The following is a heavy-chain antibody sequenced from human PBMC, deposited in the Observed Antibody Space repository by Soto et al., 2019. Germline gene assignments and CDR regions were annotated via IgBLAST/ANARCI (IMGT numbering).Heavy chain of an antibody. D-gene: IGHD6-13*01. V-gene: IGHV4-31*03. J-gene: IGHJ6*03. CDR3: XXAFSSWSLDYYMDV. CDR1: GGSINSDGYY. Sequence: QVQLQESGPGLVKPSQTLSLTCTVSGGSINSDGYYWSWIRQHPGKGLEWIGYIYYSGSTYYNPSLKSRVTMSVDMSKNQFSLKLSSVTAADTAXXYCXXAFSSWSLDYYMDVWGKGTTVTVSS. CDR2: IYYSGST.